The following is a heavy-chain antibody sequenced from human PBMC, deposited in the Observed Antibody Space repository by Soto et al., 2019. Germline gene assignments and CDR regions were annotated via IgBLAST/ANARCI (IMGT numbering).Heavy chain of an antibody. CDR2: IYYSGST. CDR1: GGSISSGDYY. D-gene: IGHD3-3*01. CDR3: ARANPTFTIFGVVTHSAQFDY. Sequence: QVQLQESGPGLVKPSQTLSLTCTVSGGSISSGDYYWSWIRQPPGKGLEWIGYIYYSGSTYYNPSLKSRVTISVDTSKNQFSLKLSSVTAADTAVYYCARANPTFTIFGVVTHSAQFDYWGQGTLVTVSS. V-gene: IGHV4-30-4*01. J-gene: IGHJ4*02.